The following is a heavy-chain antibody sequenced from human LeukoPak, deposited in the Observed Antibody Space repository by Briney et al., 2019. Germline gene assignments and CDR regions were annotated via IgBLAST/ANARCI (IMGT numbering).Heavy chain of an antibody. CDR2: INHSGST. J-gene: IGHJ6*03. CDR1: GGSFSGYY. V-gene: IGHV4-34*01. D-gene: IGHD3-3*01. Sequence: SETLSLTCAVYGGSFSGYYWSWIRQPPGKGLEWIGEINHSGSTNYNPSLKSRVTISVDTSKNQFSLKLSSVTAAGTAVYYCARGGYYDFWSGYYYYYMDVWGKGTTVTVSS. CDR3: ARGGYYDFWSGYYYYYMDV.